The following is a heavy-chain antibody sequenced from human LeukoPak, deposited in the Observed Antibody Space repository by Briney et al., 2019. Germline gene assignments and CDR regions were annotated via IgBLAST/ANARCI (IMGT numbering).Heavy chain of an antibody. V-gene: IGHV4-34*01. J-gene: IGHJ4*02. CDR3: ARGHRITIFGVVTFDY. D-gene: IGHD3-3*01. Sequence: PSETLSLTCAVYGGSFSGYYWSWIRQPPGKGLEWIGEINHSGSTNYNPSLKSRVTISVDTSKNQFSLKLSSVTAADTAVYYCARGHRITIFGVVTFDYWGQGTLVTVSS. CDR2: INHSGST. CDR1: GGSFSGYY.